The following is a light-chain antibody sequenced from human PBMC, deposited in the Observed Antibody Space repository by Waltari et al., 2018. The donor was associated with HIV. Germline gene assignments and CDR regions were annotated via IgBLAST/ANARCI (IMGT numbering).Light chain of an antibody. Sequence: QSVLTQPPSVSGAPGQRVPISCTGSSSNIGARFDVHWYQPLPGTAPKLLIYGDNNRPSGVPDRFSGSKSGTSASLAITGLQAEDEADYYCQSYDSSLSGSVFGGGTKLTVL. CDR1: SSNIGARFD. CDR3: QSYDSSLSGSV. CDR2: GDN. V-gene: IGLV1-40*01. J-gene: IGLJ3*02.